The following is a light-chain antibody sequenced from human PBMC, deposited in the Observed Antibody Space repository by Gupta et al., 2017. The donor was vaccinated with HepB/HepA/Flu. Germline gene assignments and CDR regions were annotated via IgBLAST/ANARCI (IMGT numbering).Light chain of an antibody. V-gene: IGKV3-20*01. CDR3: QQYGSSLWT. CDR1: QSVSSSY. Sequence: ETVSTPSPGTLSLSPGEGATLSCRASQSVSSSYLAWYQQKPGQAPRPLICGASSRATGSPDRISGSGSGTDFTLTISRLEPEDVAVYYCQQYGSSLWTFGQGTKVEIK. J-gene: IGKJ1*01. CDR2: GAS.